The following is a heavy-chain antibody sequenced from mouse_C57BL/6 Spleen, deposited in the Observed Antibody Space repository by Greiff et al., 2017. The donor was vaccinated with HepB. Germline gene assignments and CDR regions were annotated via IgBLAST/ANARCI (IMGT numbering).Heavy chain of an antibody. D-gene: IGHD2-3*01. CDR3: ASLYDF. CDR1: GFTFSSYG. Sequence: VQLQQSGGDLVKPGGSLKLSCAASGFTFSSYGMSWVRQTPDKRLEWVATISSGGSYTYYPDSVKGRFTISRDNAKNTLYLQMSSLKSEDTAMYYCASLYDFWGQGTLVTVSA. J-gene: IGHJ3*01. CDR2: ISSGGSYT. V-gene: IGHV5-6*01.